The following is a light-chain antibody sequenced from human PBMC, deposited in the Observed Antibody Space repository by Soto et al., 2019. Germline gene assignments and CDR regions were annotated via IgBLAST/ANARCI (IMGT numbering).Light chain of an antibody. CDR1: QSVSSSY. CDR2: DVS. J-gene: IGKJ1*01. CDR3: QQYGSSPT. Sequence: EIVLTQSPGPLSLSPGERATLSCRSSQSVSSSYLAWYQHKPGQAPRLLIYDVSSRATGIPDRFSGSGSGTDFTLTISRLEPEDFAVYYCQQYGSSPTFGQGTKVEIK. V-gene: IGKV3-20*01.